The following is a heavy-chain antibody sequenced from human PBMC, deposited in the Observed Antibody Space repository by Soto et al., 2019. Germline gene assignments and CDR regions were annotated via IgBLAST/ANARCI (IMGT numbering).Heavy chain of an antibody. CDR2: IYYSGST. V-gene: IGHV4-59*01. Sequence: PSETLSLTCTVSVGSISSYYWSWIRQPPGKGLEWIGYIYYSGSTNYSPSLKSRVTISVDTSKNQFSLKLSSVTAADTAVYYCARAGNTMVRGVIPNWFDPWGQGTLVTVSS. J-gene: IGHJ5*02. CDR3: ARAGNTMVRGVIPNWFDP. D-gene: IGHD3-10*01. CDR1: VGSISSYY.